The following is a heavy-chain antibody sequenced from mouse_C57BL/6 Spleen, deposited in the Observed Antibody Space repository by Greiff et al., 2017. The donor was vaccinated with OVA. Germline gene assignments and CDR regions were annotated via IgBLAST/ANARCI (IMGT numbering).Heavy chain of an antibody. Sequence: QVQLKQSGPGLVQPSQSLSITCPVSGFSLPSYGVHWVRQSPGTGLAWLGVIWRGGSTDYNSAFMSRLSNTKDNSKSQVFFKMNSLQADDTALYYCAKGGYSNLDYWGKGTTLTVSS. D-gene: IGHD2-5*01. CDR2: IWRGGST. V-gene: IGHV2-5*01. J-gene: IGHJ2*01. CDR1: GFSLPSYG. CDR3: AKGGYSNLDY.